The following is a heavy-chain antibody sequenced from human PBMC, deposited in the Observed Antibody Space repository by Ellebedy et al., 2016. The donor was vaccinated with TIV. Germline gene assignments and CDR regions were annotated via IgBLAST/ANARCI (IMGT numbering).Heavy chain of an antibody. CDR3: ARAFLLVVAATDNWFDP. J-gene: IGHJ5*02. CDR2: INAGNGNT. CDR1: GYTFTSYA. D-gene: IGHD2-15*01. Sequence: ASVKVSCKASGYTFTSYAMHWVRQAPGQRLEWMGWINAGNGNTKYSQKFQGRVTITRDTSASTAYMELRRLRSEDKAVYYCARAFLLVVAATDNWFDPWGQGTLVTVSS. V-gene: IGHV1-3*01.